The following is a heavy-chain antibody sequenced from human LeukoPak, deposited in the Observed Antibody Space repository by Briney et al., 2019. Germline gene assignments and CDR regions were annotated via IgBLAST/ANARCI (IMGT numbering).Heavy chain of an antibody. D-gene: IGHD4-17*01. CDR2: IRYDGSNK. Sequence: GGSLRLSCAASGFTFSSYGMHWVRQAPGKGLEWVAFIRYDGSNKYYADSVKGRFTISRDNSKNTLYLQMNSLRAEDTAVYYCAKDLTTTVTTAIDCWGQGTLVTVSS. CDR1: GFTFSSYG. V-gene: IGHV3-30*02. J-gene: IGHJ4*02. CDR3: AKDLTTTVTTAIDC.